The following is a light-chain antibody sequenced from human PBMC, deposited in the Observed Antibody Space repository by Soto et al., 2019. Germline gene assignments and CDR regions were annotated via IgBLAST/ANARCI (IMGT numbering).Light chain of an antibody. CDR1: ESISTN. CDR2: AAS. Sequence: DMQMTKSPYSLSTSVEDRDTITCRASESISTNLNWFQHKPGKTSKLLIYAASSLQSGVPSRFSGSGSRTDFTLTISSLQPEDFATYFCRQSYSTRTFGQGTKVDIK. CDR3: RQSYSTRT. V-gene: IGKV1-39*01. J-gene: IGKJ1*01.